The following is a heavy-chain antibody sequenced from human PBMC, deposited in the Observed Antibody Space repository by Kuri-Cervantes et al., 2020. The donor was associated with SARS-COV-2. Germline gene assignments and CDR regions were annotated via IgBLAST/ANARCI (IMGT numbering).Heavy chain of an antibody. CDR3: ARGGRITIFGVVTTFDY. D-gene: IGHD3-3*01. J-gene: IGHJ4*02. CDR2: INHSGST. CDR1: GGSFSGYY. Sequence: ESLKISCAVYGGSFSGYYWSWIRQPPGKGLEWIGEINHSGSTNYNPSLKSRVTISVDTSKNQFSLKLSSVTAADTAVYYCARGGRITIFGVVTTFDYWGQGTLVTVSS. V-gene: IGHV4-34*01.